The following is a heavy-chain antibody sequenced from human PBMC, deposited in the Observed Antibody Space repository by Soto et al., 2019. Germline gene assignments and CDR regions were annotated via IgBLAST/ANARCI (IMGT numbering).Heavy chain of an antibody. CDR1: GFRFNNFW. Sequence: PVESLKISCKVSGFRFNNFWITWVRQMPGKGMEWMGRIDPSDSYTNYNPSFQGHVNISVDKSISTAYLQWNRLKASDTAIYYCARQRGPDSYGSATYNWFDPWGQGTLVTVSS. J-gene: IGHJ5*02. V-gene: IGHV5-10-1*01. D-gene: IGHD3-10*01. CDR2: IDPSDSYT. CDR3: ARQRGPDSYGSATYNWFDP.